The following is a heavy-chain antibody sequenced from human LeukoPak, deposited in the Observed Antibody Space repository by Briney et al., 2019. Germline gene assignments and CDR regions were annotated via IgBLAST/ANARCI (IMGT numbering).Heavy chain of an antibody. D-gene: IGHD6-19*01. CDR3: ARHAPTSSAFDY. J-gene: IGHJ4*02. CDR2: IGSISSAI. Sequence: PGGSLRLSCAASGFTFSSYSMNWVRQAPGEGLEWVSYIGSISSAIYYADSVKGRFTISRDNAKNSLYLQMNSLRAEDTAVYYCARHAPTSSAFDYWGQGTLVTVSS. V-gene: IGHV3-48*04. CDR1: GFTFSSYS.